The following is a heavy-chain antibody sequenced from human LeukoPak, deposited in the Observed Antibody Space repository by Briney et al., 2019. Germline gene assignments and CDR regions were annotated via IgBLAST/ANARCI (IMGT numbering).Heavy chain of an antibody. CDR2: INTNTGNP. D-gene: IGHD6-19*01. CDR3: ARASSGWIHNWFDP. J-gene: IGHJ5*02. CDR1: GYTFTNYA. V-gene: IGHV7-4-1*02. Sequence: ASVKVSCKASGYTFTNYAMNWVRQAPRQGLEWMGWINTNTGNPTYAQGFTGRFVFSLDTSVSTAYLQISSLKAEDTAVYYCARASSGWIHNWFDPWGQGTLVTVSS.